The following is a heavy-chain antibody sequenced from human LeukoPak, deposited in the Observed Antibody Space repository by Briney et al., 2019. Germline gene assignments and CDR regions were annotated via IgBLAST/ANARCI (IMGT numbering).Heavy chain of an antibody. CDR2: IYYNGAT. CDR3: TRSDYSTYFNY. Sequence: SETLSLTCTVSGGSLTDYYWIWIRQPPGKGLEYIGYIYYNGATNYNPSLKSRVTISVDTSKNQFSLNLRSVTAADTAVYYCTRSDYSTYFNYWGPGTLVTVSS. J-gene: IGHJ4*02. D-gene: IGHD2-15*01. V-gene: IGHV4-59*01. CDR1: GGSLTDYY.